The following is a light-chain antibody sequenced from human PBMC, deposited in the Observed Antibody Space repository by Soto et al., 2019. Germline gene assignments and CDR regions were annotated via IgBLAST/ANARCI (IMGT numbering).Light chain of an antibody. Sequence: QSALTQPPSASGSPGQSVTISCTGTSSDVGGYNYVSWYQQHPGKAPKLMIYEVNKRPSGVPDRFSGSKSGNTASLTVSGLQAEDEGDYYCSSFAGSNRVVFGGGTKLTVL. CDR3: SSFAGSNRVV. J-gene: IGLJ2*01. V-gene: IGLV2-8*01. CDR1: SSDVGGYNY. CDR2: EVN.